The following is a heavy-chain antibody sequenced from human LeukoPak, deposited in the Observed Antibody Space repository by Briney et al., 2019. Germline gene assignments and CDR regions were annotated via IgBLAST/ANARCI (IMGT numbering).Heavy chain of an antibody. J-gene: IGHJ6*02. Sequence: GASLRLSCAASGFTFSSYAMSWVRQAPGKGLKWVSAISGSGGSTYYADSVKGRFTISRDNSKNTLYLQMNSLRAEDTAVYYCAKGQHYYYYGMDVWGQGTTVTVSS. CDR3: AKGQHYYYYGMDV. V-gene: IGHV3-23*01. CDR2: ISGSGGST. CDR1: GFTFSSYA.